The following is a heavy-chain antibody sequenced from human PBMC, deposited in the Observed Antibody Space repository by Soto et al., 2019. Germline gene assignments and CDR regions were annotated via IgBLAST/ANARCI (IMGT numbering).Heavy chain of an antibody. Sequence: EVQLVESGGGLVKPGGSLRLSCAASGFTFSSYSMNWVRQAPGKGLEWVSSISSSSSYIYYADSVKGRFTISRDNAENSLYLQMNSLRAEDTAVYYCARDGWLQTNFDYWGQGTLVTVSS. J-gene: IGHJ4*02. CDR1: GFTFSSYS. CDR2: ISSSSSYI. CDR3: ARDGWLQTNFDY. V-gene: IGHV3-21*01. D-gene: IGHD5-12*01.